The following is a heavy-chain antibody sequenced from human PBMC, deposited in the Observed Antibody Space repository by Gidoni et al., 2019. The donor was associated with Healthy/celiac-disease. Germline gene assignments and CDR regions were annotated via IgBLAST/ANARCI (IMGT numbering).Heavy chain of an antibody. Sequence: QVQLVQSGAEVKKPGASVKVSCQASGYPFTSYARHWVRQAPGQRLEWMGWINAGNGNTKYSQKFQGRVTITRDTSASTAYMELSSLRSEDTAVYYCARELKYGMAFDYWGQGTLVTVSS. CDR3: ARELKYGMAFDY. V-gene: IGHV1-3*01. J-gene: IGHJ4*02. D-gene: IGHD4-17*01. CDR2: INAGNGNT. CDR1: GYPFTSYA.